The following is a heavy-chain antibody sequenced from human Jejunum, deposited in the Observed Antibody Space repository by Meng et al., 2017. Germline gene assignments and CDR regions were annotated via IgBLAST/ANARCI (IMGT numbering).Heavy chain of an antibody. J-gene: IGHJ4*02. V-gene: IGHV4-4*07. Sequence: HVQLQGSGPGLVKPSETLSLTCTVSGGSISDYYWGWIRQPVGKGLEWIGRMYGTGGTNYNPSLKSRVTMSVDPSKDHFSLKLTSVTAADTAIYYCARGSKHSSSPYDILDSWGQGTLVTVSS. CDR2: MYGTGGT. CDR1: GGSISDYY. CDR3: ARGSKHSSSPYDILDS. D-gene: IGHD6-19*01.